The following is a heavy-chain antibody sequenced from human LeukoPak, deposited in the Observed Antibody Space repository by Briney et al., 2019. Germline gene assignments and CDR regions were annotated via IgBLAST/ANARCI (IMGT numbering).Heavy chain of an antibody. CDR3: AKGGIRYGYWFDH. D-gene: IGHD3-10*01. J-gene: IGHJ5*02. Sequence: GRSLRLSCAATGFRFSDYYMSWIRQAPGKRLEWVPYISSTGNSIFYAHSVKGRFTISRDHAKNSLSLQLNSLRAEDTAVYYCAKGGIRYGYWFDHWGQGTLVTVSS. CDR1: GFRFSDYY. V-gene: IGHV3-11*01. CDR2: ISSTGNSI.